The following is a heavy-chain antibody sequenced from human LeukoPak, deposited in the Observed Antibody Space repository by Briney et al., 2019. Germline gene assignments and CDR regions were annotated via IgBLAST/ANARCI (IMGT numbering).Heavy chain of an antibody. Sequence: ASVKVSCKASGYTFTSYGISWVRQAPGQGLEWMGWISAYNGNTNYAQKLQGRVTMTTDTSTSTAYMELRSLRSDDTAVYYCARDRGSLWQRWLCLDYWGQGTLVTVSS. V-gene: IGHV1-18*01. D-gene: IGHD6-19*01. CDR1: GYTFTSYG. CDR2: ISAYNGNT. J-gene: IGHJ4*02. CDR3: ARDRGSLWQRWLCLDY.